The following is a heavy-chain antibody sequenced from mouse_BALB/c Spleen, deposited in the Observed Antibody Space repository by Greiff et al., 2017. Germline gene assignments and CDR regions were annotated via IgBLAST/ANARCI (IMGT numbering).Heavy chain of an antibody. CDR1: GFSLTSYG. D-gene: IGHD1-2*01. CDR3: ARNRDYYGYPDY. Sequence: QVQLQQSGPGLVQPSQSLSITCTVSGFSLTSYGVHWVRQSPGKGLEWLGVIWSGGSTDYNAAFISRLSISKDNSKSQVFFKMNSLQADDTAIYYCARNRDYYGYPDYWGQGTTLTVSS. CDR2: IWSGGST. J-gene: IGHJ2*01. V-gene: IGHV2-4-1*01.